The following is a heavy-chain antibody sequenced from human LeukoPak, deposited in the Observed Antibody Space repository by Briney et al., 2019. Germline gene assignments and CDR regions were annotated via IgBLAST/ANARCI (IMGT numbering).Heavy chain of an antibody. CDR3: AREAITRVRGGDLWFDP. CDR1: GGTFSSYA. J-gene: IGHJ5*02. V-gene: IGHV1-69*06. Sequence: SVKVSCKASGGTFSSYAISWVRQAPEQGLEWMGGIIPIFGTANYTQNFQGRVTITADKSTSTAYMELSSLRSEDTAVYYCAREAITRVRGGDLWFDPWGQGTLVTVSS. CDR2: IIPIFGTA. D-gene: IGHD3-10*01.